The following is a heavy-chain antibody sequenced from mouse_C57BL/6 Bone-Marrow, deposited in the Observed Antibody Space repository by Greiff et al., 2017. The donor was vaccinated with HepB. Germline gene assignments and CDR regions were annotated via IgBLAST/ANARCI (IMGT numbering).Heavy chain of an antibody. D-gene: IGHD2-4*01. Sequence: EVQLQQSGPELVKPGASVKMSCKASGYTFTDYNMHWVKQSHGKSLEWIGYINPNNGGTSYNQKFKGKATLTVNKSSSTAYMELRSLTAEDSAVYYCARHYDYDGYFDYWGQGTTLTVSS. J-gene: IGHJ2*01. CDR1: GYTFTDYN. CDR3: ARHYDYDGYFDY. V-gene: IGHV1-22*01. CDR2: INPNNGGT.